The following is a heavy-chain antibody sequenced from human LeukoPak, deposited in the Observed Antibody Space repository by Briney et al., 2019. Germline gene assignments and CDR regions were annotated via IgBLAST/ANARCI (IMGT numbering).Heavy chain of an antibody. V-gene: IGHV4-59*01. D-gene: IGHD6-13*01. CDR2: IYYSGST. J-gene: IGHJ6*03. CDR3: ARSYGSSWYITQYYYYMDV. Sequence: PSETLSLTCTVSGGSISSYYWSWIRQPPGKGLEWIGYIYYSGSTNYNPSLKSRVTISVDTSKNQFSLKLSSVTAADTAVYYCARSYGSSWYITQYYYYMDVWGKGTTVTVSS. CDR1: GGSISSYY.